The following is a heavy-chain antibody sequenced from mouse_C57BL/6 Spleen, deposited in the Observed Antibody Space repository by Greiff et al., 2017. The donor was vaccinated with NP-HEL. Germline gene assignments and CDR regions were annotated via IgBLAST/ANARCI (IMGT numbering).Heavy chain of an antibody. Sequence: VQLKESGPGLVKPSQSLSLTCSVTGYSITSGYYWNWIRQFPGNKLEWMGYISYDGSNNYNPSLKNRISITRDTSKNQFFLKLNSVTTEDTATYYCAREGGTDYYAMDYWGQGTSVTVSS. CDR3: AREGGTDYYAMDY. J-gene: IGHJ4*01. CDR2: ISYDGSN. V-gene: IGHV3-6*01. CDR1: GYSITSGYY. D-gene: IGHD4-1*01.